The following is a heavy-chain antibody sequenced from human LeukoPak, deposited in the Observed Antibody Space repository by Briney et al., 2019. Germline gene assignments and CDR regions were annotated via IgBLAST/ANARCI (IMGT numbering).Heavy chain of an antibody. CDR3: AKSDKAYFDH. CDR2: ISYDGGNK. J-gene: IGHJ4*02. V-gene: IGHV3-30*18. Sequence: GGSLRHSCAASGFIFSSYGMHGVRQAPGKGREGVAVISYDGGNKYYSHSVKGRLTISRDNSKNTLYLQIHSLRAEDTAVYYCAKSDKAYFDHCGQGTLVTVSS. D-gene: IGHD2-15*01. CDR1: GFIFSSYG.